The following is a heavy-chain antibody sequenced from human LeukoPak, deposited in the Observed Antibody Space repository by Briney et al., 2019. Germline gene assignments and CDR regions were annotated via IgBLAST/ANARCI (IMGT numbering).Heavy chain of an antibody. J-gene: IGHJ4*02. V-gene: IGHV4-59*08. CDR3: ARHGGSGSYSNPFDF. CDR1: GGSIGIYY. CDR2: VYFDGST. Sequence: SETLSLTCNVSGGSIGIYYWSWIRRPPGKGLEWIGYVYFDGSTKYSPSLKSRVSISVDTSKNQFSLRLNSVTAADTAVYYCARHGGSGSYSNPFDFWGQGTLVTVSS. D-gene: IGHD3-10*01.